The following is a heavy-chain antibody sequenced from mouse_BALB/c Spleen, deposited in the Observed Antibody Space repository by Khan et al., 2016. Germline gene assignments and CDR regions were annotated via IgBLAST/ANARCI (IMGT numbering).Heavy chain of an antibody. J-gene: IGHJ2*01. CDR2: IWAGGST. Sequence: VALVESGPGLVAPSQSLSITCTVSGFSLTSYGVHWVRQPPGKGLEWLGVIWAGGSTNYNSALMSRLSISKDNSKSKVFLKMNSLQTDETAMYYWARDNYRYGLDYWGQGTTLTVSS. CDR1: GFSLTSYG. CDR3: ARDNYRYGLDY. D-gene: IGHD2-14*01. V-gene: IGHV2-9*02.